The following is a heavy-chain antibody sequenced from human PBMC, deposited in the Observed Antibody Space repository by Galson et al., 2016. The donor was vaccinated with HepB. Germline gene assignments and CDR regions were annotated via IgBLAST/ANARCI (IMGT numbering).Heavy chain of an antibody. J-gene: IGHJ6*02. Sequence: TMSLTCTVSGGSISSGGYHWTWIRQHPGKSLEWIGNIYYSGSTYYNPSLQSRGIISVDRSKNQFSLKLRSVTAADTAVYYCARDARGNLWSGYHYYGMDVWGQGTTVTVSS. D-gene: IGHD3-3*01. CDR1: GGSISSGGYH. CDR3: ARDARGNLWSGYHYYGMDV. CDR2: IYYSGST. V-gene: IGHV4-31*03.